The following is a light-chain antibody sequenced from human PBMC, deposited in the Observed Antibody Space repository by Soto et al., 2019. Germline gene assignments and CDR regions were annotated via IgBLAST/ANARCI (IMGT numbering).Light chain of an antibody. J-gene: IGKJ1*01. CDR1: QSFTNTY. CDR3: QQYGVSPRT. V-gene: IGKV3-20*01. CDR2: DAS. Sequence: EVVLTQSPGTLSLSPGERATLSCRVSQSFTNTYLAWYQQKPGQAPRLLIYDASRRATGISDRCSGRASGTDFTLTSSRLEPEDFAVYYCQQYGVSPRTFGQGTKVDIK.